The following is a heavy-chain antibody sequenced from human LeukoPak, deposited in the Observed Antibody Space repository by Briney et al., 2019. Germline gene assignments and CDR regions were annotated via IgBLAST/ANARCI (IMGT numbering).Heavy chain of an antibody. J-gene: IGHJ4*02. CDR3: AKDVGETKGYGGFYFDY. CDR2: ISGSGGST. Sequence: GGSLRLSCAASGLTFSSYAMSWVRQAPGKGLEWVSAISGSGGSTYYADSVKGRFTISRDNSKNTLYLQMNSLRAEDTAVYYCAKDVGETKGYGGFYFDYWGQGTLVTVSS. D-gene: IGHD4-23*01. CDR1: GLTFSSYA. V-gene: IGHV3-23*01.